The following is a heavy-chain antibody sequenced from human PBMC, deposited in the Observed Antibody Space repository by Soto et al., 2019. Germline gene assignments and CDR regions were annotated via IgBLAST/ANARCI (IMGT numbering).Heavy chain of an antibody. CDR2: IYYSGST. D-gene: IGHD6-6*01. CDR1: GGSISSYY. CDR3: ARGRYSSSSYYYYYMDV. J-gene: IGHJ6*03. Sequence: SETLSLTCTASGGSISSYYWSWIRQPPGKGLEWIGYIYYSGSTNYNPSLKSRVTISVDTSKNQFSLKLSSVTAADTAVYYCARGRYSSSSYYYYYMDVWGKGTTVTVSS. V-gene: IGHV4-59*01.